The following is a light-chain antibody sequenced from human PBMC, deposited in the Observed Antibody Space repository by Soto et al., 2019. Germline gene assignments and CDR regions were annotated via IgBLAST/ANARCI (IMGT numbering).Light chain of an antibody. CDR1: QSISSW. V-gene: IGKV1-5*03. CDR3: QQYNSYSRT. CDR2: KAS. Sequence: DIQMTQSPSTLSASVGDRVTITCRASQSISSWLAWYQQKPGKAPKLLIYKASSLESGVPSRFSGSGSGTEFTLTIISLQPDDFAPYYCQQYNSYSRTFGQGTKVEIK. J-gene: IGKJ1*01.